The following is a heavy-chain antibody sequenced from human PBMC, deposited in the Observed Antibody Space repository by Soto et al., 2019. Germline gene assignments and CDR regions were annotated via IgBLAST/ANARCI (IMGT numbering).Heavy chain of an antibody. V-gene: IGHV1-46*01. CDR2: FNPSGGGT. J-gene: IGHJ3*02. CDR3: ATGEKIAVAGKLSASDI. CDR1: GDTYTSYY. Sequence: ASVRVSCKASGDTYTSYYIHWVRQAPGQGLGWMGTFNPSGGGTFYAQKFQGRVTMTGDTSTSTVYMELSSLRSEDTAVYYCATGEKIAVAGKLSASDISGPAPMVTLSS. D-gene: IGHD6-19*01.